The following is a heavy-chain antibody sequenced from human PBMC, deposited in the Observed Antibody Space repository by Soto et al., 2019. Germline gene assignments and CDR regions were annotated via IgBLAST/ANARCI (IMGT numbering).Heavy chain of an antibody. CDR2: VTPRNGDT. CDR1: GYTFTSYD. CDR3: ARGGSYWARRHYFDS. J-gene: IGHJ4*02. V-gene: IGHV1-8*02. Sequence: QVQLVQSGAEMKKPGASVKVSCKASGYTFTSYDINWVRQAAGQGPEWMGSVTPRNGDTAFAQKYQGRVTVTSNTPMSTVYMELSNLRSDDTAVYYWARGGSYWARRHYFDSWGQGTLVTVSS. D-gene: IGHD2-8*02.